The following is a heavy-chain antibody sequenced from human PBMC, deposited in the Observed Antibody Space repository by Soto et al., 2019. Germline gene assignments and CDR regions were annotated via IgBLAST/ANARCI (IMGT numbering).Heavy chain of an antibody. Sequence: TLSLTCTVSGGSISSYYWSWIRQPPGKGLEWIGYIYYSGSTNYNPSLKSRVTISVDTSKNQFSLKLSSVTAADTAIYYCARWTYCGGDCYWLDFWGQGTLVTVSS. CDR2: IYYSGST. CDR1: GGSISSYY. CDR3: ARWTYCGGDCYWLDF. V-gene: IGHV4-59*01. D-gene: IGHD2-21*02. J-gene: IGHJ4*02.